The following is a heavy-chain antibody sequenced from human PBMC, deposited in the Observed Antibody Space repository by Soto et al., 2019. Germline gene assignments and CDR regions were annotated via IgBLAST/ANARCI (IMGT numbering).Heavy chain of an antibody. CDR3: ARFKQWTYCSGGSCYPRGYYFDY. J-gene: IGHJ4*02. CDR2: INPSGGST. CDR1: GYTFTSYY. V-gene: IGHV1-46*03. Sequence: GASVKVSCKASGYTFTSYYMHWVRQAPGQGLEWMGIINPSGGSTSYAQKFQGRVTMTRDTSTSTVYMELSSLRSEDTAVYYCARFKQWTYCSGGSCYPRGYYFDYWGQGTLVTVSS. D-gene: IGHD2-15*01.